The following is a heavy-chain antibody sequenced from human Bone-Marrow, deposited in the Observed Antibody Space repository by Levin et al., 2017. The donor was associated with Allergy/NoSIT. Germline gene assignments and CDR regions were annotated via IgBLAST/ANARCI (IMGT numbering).Heavy chain of an antibody. J-gene: IGHJ4*02. V-gene: IGHV3-7*01. CDR3: TTAIRGTSFDY. CDR1: GFIFRNYW. Sequence: GESLKISCEVSGFIFRNYWMRWIRQAPGKGLETVANIKTDGSETYYVDSVKGRFSISRDNAKNSLYLQMNSLRGEDTAVYYCTTAIRGTSFDYGGEGTLVIVSS. CDR2: IKTDGSET.